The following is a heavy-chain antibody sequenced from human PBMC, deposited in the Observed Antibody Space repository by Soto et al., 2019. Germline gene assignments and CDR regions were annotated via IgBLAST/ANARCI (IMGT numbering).Heavy chain of an antibody. CDR1: GFTFSNAW. V-gene: IGHV3-15*07. CDR2: IKSKTDGGTT. D-gene: IGHD3-9*01. CDR3: TTDPPAGNLTGKGIDDWFDP. Sequence: EVQLVESGGGLVKPGGSLRLSCAASGFTFSNAWMNWVRQAPGKGLEWVGRIKSKTDGGTTDYAAPVKGRFTISRDESKNTQYLQMNSLKTEGTSVDYCTTDPPAGNLTGKGIDDWFDPWGQGTLVTVSS. J-gene: IGHJ5*02.